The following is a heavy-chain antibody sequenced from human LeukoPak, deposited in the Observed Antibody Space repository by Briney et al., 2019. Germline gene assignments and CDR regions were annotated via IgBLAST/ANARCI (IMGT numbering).Heavy chain of an antibody. CDR3: ARGGTFYWNPRY. J-gene: IGHJ4*02. Sequence: GGSLRLSCSASGFTVSSHYMCWVRQAPGQGLEWVSLLYTDGTTKYADSAKGRFTISRDDSKNTLYLQMNSLRAEDTAVYYCARGGTFYWNPRYWGQGTLVTVSS. V-gene: IGHV3-53*01. D-gene: IGHD1-1*01. CDR1: GFTVSSHY. CDR2: LYTDGTT.